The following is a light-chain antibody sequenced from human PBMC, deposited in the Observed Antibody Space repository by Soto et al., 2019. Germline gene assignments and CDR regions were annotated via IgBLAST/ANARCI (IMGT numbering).Light chain of an antibody. CDR2: DAS. V-gene: IGKV1-33*01. J-gene: IGKJ5*01. CDR3: QQHENPPIT. Sequence: DGQMSQSPSSLSASGGARVTSCCQASQDIRHCLSWYLQKPGKAPKLRIFDASSLVTGVPSRFSGSGSGTDFTFTISSLQPEDIGTYYCQQHENPPITFGQGRRLEI. CDR1: QDIRHC.